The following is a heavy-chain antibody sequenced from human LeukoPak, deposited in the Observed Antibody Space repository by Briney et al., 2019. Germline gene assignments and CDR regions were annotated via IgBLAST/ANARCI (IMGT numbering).Heavy chain of an antibody. CDR1: GFTFSSYG. Sequence: GGSLRLSCAASGFTFSSYGMHWVRQAPGKGLEWVAVISYDGSSKYYADSVKGRFTISRDNSKNTLYLQMSSLRAEDTAVYYCAKDGPSSGWPENYYYYGMDVWGQGTTVTVSS. D-gene: IGHD6-19*01. V-gene: IGHV3-30*18. CDR2: ISYDGSSK. CDR3: AKDGPSSGWPENYYYYGMDV. J-gene: IGHJ6*02.